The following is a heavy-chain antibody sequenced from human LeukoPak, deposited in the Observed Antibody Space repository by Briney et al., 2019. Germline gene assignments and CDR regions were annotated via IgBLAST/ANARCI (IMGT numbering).Heavy chain of an antibody. CDR3: ARGSDDSSGYYNDY. D-gene: IGHD3-22*01. J-gene: IGHJ4*02. V-gene: IGHV3-30-3*01. CDR1: GFTFSSYA. Sequence: GGSLRLSCAASGFTFSSYAMHWVRQAPGKGLEWVAVISYDGSNKYYADSVKGRFTISRDNSKNTLYLQMNSLRAEDTAVYYCARGSDDSSGYYNDYWGQGTLVTVSS. CDR2: ISYDGSNK.